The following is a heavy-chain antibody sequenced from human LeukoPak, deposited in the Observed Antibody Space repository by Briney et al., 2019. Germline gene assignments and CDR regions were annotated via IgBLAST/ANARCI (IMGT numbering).Heavy chain of an antibody. CDR1: GFTFKSYW. V-gene: IGHV3-7*01. Sequence: GGSLRLSCAASGFTFKSYWMGWARQAPGKGLEWVANIKEDGSEKYFVDSVKGRFTISRDNAKNSLYLEMNSLRVEDTAVYYCAREAIWGQGTMVTVSS. CDR3: AREAI. J-gene: IGHJ3*02. CDR2: IKEDGSEK.